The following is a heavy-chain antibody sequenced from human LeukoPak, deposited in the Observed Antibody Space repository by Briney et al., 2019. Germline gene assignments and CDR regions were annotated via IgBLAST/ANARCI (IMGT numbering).Heavy chain of an antibody. J-gene: IGHJ6*03. V-gene: IGHV3-23*01. D-gene: IGHD6-13*01. CDR3: ARDPAAASLGYYYYYMDV. CDR2: ISGSGGST. CDR1: GFTFSSYA. Sequence: PGGSLRLSCAASGFTFSSYAMSWVRQAPGKGLEWVSAISGSGGSTYYADSVKGRFTISRDNSKNTLYLQMNSLRAEDTAVYYCARDPAAASLGYYYYYMDVWGKGTTVTVSS.